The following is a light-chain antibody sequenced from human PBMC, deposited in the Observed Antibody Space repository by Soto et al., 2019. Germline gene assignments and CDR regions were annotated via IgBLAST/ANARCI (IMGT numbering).Light chain of an antibody. V-gene: IGLV2-14*01. Sequence: QSALTQPASVSGSPGQSITISCTGTSSDVGNYNYVSWYQQYPGRVPKLLIYMVSNRPSGAPDRFSGSTSGNTASLTISGLQAEDETDYFCSLYSSNGSLIFGPGTKVTVL. CDR2: MVS. J-gene: IGLJ1*01. CDR3: SLYSSNGSLI. CDR1: SSDVGNYNY.